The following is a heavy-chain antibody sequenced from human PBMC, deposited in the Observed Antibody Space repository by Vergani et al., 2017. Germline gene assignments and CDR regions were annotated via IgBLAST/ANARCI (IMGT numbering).Heavy chain of an antibody. CDR2: VHRNGNT. D-gene: IGHD3-10*01. CDR1: GYSVGSGYY. J-gene: IGHJ4*02. CDR3: ARQNPYGSANVYF. V-gene: IGHV4-38-2*01. Sequence: QVDLQESGPGLVKSSETLSLTFAVPGYSVGSGYYWGWIRQPPGRGLEWIGCVHRNGNTYYTSSLRSRATVSRDTSKNQFSLRMTSVPAADPAVYYWARQNPYGSANVYFWGRGVLVTVSA.